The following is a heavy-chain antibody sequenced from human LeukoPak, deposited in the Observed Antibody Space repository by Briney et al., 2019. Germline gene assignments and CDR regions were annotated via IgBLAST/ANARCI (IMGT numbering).Heavy chain of an antibody. D-gene: IGHD3-22*01. J-gene: IGHJ3*02. Sequence: ASVTVSCKVSGYTLTELSMHWVRQAPGKGLEWMGGFDPEDGETIYAQKFQGRVTMTADTSTDTAYMELSSLRSEDTAVYYCAIASGYYSDAFDIWGQGTMVTVSS. CDR3: AIASGYYSDAFDI. CDR1: GYTLTELS. V-gene: IGHV1-24*01. CDR2: FDPEDGET.